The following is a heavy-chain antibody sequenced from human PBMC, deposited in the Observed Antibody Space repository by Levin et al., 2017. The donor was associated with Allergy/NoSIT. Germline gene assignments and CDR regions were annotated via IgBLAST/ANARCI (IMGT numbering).Heavy chain of an antibody. J-gene: IGHJ4*02. CDR3: ARGGGDDSSGYYHPNFDY. CDR2: INPSGGST. CDR1: GYTFTSYY. Sequence: ASVKVSCKASGYTFTSYYMHWVRQAPGQGLEWMGIINPSGGSTSYAQKFQGRVTMTRDTSTSTVYMELSSLRSEDTAVYYCARGGGDDSSGYYHPNFDYWGQGTLVTVSS. V-gene: IGHV1-46*01. D-gene: IGHD3-22*01.